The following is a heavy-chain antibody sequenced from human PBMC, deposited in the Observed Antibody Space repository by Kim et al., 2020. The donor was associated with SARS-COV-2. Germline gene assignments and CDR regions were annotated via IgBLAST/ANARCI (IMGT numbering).Heavy chain of an antibody. CDR1: GFTFSSYA. CDR2: ISGSGGST. CDR3: AKDPRDSSSWLHYYYYGMDV. D-gene: IGHD6-13*01. V-gene: IGHV3-23*01. J-gene: IGHJ6*02. Sequence: GGSLRLSCAASGFTFSSYAMSWVRQAPGKGLEWVSAISGSGGSTYYADSVKGRFTISRDNSKNTLYLQMNSLRAEDTAVYYCAKDPRDSSSWLHYYYYGMDVWGQGTTVTVSS.